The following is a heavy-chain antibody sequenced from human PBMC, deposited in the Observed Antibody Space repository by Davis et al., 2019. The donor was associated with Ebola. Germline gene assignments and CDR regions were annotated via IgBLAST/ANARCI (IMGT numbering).Heavy chain of an antibody. Sequence: GESLKISCAASGFTFSSYSMNWVRQAPGKGLEWVSYISSSSSTIYYADSVKGRFTISSDNAKNSLYLQMNSLRDEDTAVYYCARWGGGNSYGPSVCYFDCWGQGTLVTVSS. CDR1: GFTFSSYS. CDR3: ARWGGGNSYGPSVCYFDC. CDR2: ISSSSSTI. D-gene: IGHD5-18*01. V-gene: IGHV3-48*02. J-gene: IGHJ4*02.